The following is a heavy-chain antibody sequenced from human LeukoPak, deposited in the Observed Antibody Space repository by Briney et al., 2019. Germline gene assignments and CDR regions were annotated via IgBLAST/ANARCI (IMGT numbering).Heavy chain of an antibody. CDR2: IHSGDST. J-gene: IGHJ4*02. CDR1: GFTFSSYT. CDR3: ARDLRLRGYSGYDFE. D-gene: IGHD5-12*01. Sequence: GGSLRLSCAASGFTFSSYTMTWVRQAPGKGLEWVSLIHSGDSTYYADSVRGRFTISRDNSKNTLFLQMTSLRAEDTAVYYCARDLRLRGYSGYDFEWGQGTLVTVSS. V-gene: IGHV3-66*01.